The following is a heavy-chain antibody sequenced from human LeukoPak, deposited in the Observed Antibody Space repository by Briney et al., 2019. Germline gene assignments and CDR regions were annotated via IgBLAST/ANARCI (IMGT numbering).Heavy chain of an antibody. V-gene: IGHV4-34*01. D-gene: IGHD4-11*01. CDR2: INHSGST. J-gene: IGHJ4*02. Sequence: SETLSLTCTVSGGSISSYYWSWIRQPPGKGLEWIGEINHSGSTNYNPSLKSRVTISVDTSKNQFSLKLSSVTAADTAVYYCARGALHDYWGQGTLVTVSS. CDR1: GGSISSYY. CDR3: ARGALHDY.